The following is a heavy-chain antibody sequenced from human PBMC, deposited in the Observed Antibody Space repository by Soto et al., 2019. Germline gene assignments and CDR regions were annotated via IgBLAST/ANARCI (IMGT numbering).Heavy chain of an antibody. Sequence: PGVSLRRSCAACGCPFNNYAMSWVRQSPGQGLKCVTAISGVADSTYYADSVKCRFTISRDNSKNLRYLQMNTLRSEDTALYSSARDSTPFLAYCIRGVCCNDYWGHGTLVTVSS. V-gene: IGHV3-23*01. CDR2: ISGVADST. CDR1: GCPFNNYA. CDR3: ARDSTPFLAYCIRGVCCNDY. J-gene: IGHJ4*01. D-gene: IGHD2-8*02.